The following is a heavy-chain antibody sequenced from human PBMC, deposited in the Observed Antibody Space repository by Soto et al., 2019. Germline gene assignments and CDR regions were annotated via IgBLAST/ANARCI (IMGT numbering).Heavy chain of an antibody. CDR3: ASVRGGYYYAMDV. CDR1: GGSISGSNW. Sequence: SETMSLTCAVAGGSISGSNWWSWVRKPPGKGLEWIGEIYHSGSTNYNPSLKSRVTISVDKSKNQFSLKLSSVTAADTAVYYCASVRGGYYYAMDVWGQGTTVTVSS. J-gene: IGHJ6*02. D-gene: IGHD3-10*02. V-gene: IGHV4-4*02. CDR2: IYHSGST.